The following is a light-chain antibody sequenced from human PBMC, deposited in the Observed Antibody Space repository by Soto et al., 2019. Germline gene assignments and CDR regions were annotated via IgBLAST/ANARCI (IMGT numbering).Light chain of an antibody. CDR3: QQYNDWPPKRT. CDR1: QSITTN. Sequence: EVVMTQSPVTLSVSPGERATLSCRASQSITTNLAWYQQKPGQAPRLLIYGASTRATGVPARFSGSGSGTQFTLTINSLPSEDFAVYYCQQYNDWPPKRTFGQGTRVDFK. J-gene: IGKJ1*01. CDR2: GAS. V-gene: IGKV3-15*01.